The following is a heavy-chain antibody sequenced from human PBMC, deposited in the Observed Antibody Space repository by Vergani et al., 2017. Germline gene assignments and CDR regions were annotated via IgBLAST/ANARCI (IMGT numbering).Heavy chain of an antibody. CDR1: GYSIGSGFY. J-gene: IGHJ5*02. CDR2: IHNSGST. V-gene: IGHV4-38-2*01. Sequence: QVRLEESGPGLVKPSETLSLTCSVSGYSIGSGFYWAWIRQSPGEGLQWLTSIHNSGSTYYNPSLKSRVTISVDTSKNQFSLKLSSVTAADTAVYFCARHSTVEWLVKLGWIDPWGQGILVTVSS. CDR3: ARHSTVEWLVKLGWIDP. D-gene: IGHD6-19*01.